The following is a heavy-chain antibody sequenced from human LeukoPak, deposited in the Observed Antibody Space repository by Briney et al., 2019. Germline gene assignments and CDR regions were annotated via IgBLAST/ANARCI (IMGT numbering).Heavy chain of an antibody. Sequence: GASVKASCKAAGYTFTGYCMHWVRQAPGQGLEWIGRINPNIGGTNYAKKFQGRVTMTRDTSISTAYMGLSRLRSDDTAVYYCARGIAARPDYWGQGTLVTVSS. CDR1: GYTFTGYC. D-gene: IGHD6-6*01. CDR2: INPNIGGT. V-gene: IGHV1-2*06. J-gene: IGHJ4*02. CDR3: ARGIAARPDY.